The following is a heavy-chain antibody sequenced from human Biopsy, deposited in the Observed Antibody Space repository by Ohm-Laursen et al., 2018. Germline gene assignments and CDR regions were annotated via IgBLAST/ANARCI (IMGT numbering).Heavy chain of an antibody. CDR2: IYYSVLT. CDR3: ARDSGILNYGNFKYYHYYGMDV. V-gene: IGHV4-59*02. Sequence: ALSLTCCVSGDSVTKYYWSWIRQPPGQGLEWIGHIYYSVLTNYNPSLQGRVSISVDTSRNQVSLTLRSVTAADTAVYYCARDSGILNYGNFKYYHYYGMDVWGQGTKVTVSS. CDR1: GDSVTKYY. J-gene: IGHJ6*02. D-gene: IGHD4-11*01.